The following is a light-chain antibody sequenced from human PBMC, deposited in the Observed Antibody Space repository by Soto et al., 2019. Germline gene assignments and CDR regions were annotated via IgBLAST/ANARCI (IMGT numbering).Light chain of an antibody. Sequence: AIQLTQSPSSLSASVGDSVTITCRASQGISSALAWYQQIPGRAPKLLIYDASSLEIGVPSRFSGSTSGTDFTLTVSTLQPEDFATYYCQQFDDYPFTFGPGTKVDLK. V-gene: IGKV1D-13*01. CDR2: DAS. CDR1: QGISSA. J-gene: IGKJ3*01. CDR3: QQFDDYPFT.